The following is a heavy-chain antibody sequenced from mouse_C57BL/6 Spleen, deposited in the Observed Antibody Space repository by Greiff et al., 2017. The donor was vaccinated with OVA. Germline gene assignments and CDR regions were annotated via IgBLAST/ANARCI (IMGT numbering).Heavy chain of an antibody. Sequence: VKLQESGPELVKPGASVKISCKASGYAFSSSWMNWVKQRPGKGLEWIGRIYPGDGDTNYNGKFKGKATLTADKSSSTAYMQLSSLTSEDSAVYFCARGDYGYDYAMDYWGQGTSVTVSS. CDR3: ARGDYGYDYAMDY. CDR2: IYPGDGDT. V-gene: IGHV1-82*01. J-gene: IGHJ4*01. CDR1: GYAFSSSW. D-gene: IGHD2-2*01.